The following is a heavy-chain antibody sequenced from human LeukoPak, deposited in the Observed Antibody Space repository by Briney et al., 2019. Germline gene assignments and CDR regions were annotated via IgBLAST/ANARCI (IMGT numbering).Heavy chain of an antibody. CDR2: ISSSCSYI. D-gene: IGHD4-17*01. Sequence: GGSLRLSCAASGFTFSSYSMNWVRQAPGKGLEWVSSISSSCSYIYYADSVKGRFTISRDNAKNSLYLQMSSLRAEDTAVYYCARDRATVTSNFDYWGQGTLVTVSS. J-gene: IGHJ4*02. V-gene: IGHV3-21*01. CDR1: GFTFSSYS. CDR3: ARDRATVTSNFDY.